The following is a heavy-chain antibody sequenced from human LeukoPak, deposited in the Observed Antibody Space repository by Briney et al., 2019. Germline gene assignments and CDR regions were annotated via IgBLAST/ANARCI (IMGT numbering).Heavy chain of an antibody. CDR3: ARVQPDCSGGSCYSVDP. CDR2: INHSGST. D-gene: IGHD2-15*01. Sequence: SSETLSLTCAVYGGSFSGYYWSWIRQPPGKGLEWIGEINHSGSTNYNPSLKSRVTISVDTSKNQFSLKLSSVTAADTAVYYCARVQPDCSGGSCYSVDPWGQGTLVTVSS. J-gene: IGHJ5*02. CDR1: GGSFSGYY. V-gene: IGHV4-34*01.